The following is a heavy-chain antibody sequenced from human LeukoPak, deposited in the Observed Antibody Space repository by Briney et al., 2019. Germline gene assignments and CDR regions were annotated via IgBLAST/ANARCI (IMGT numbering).Heavy chain of an antibody. J-gene: IGHJ3*02. Sequence: PGGSLRLSCAASGFTFSSYGMHWVRQAPGKGLEWVAVISYDGSNKYYADSVKGRFTISRDNSKNTLYLQMNSLRAGDTAVYYCARVFTARSGGYDAFDIWGQGTMVTVSS. CDR2: ISYDGSNK. V-gene: IGHV3-30*03. CDR1: GFTFSSYG. D-gene: IGHD6-25*01. CDR3: ARVFTARSGGYDAFDI.